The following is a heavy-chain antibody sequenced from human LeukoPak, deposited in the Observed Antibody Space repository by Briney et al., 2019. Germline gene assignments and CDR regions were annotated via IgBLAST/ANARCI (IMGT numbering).Heavy chain of an antibody. V-gene: IGHV3-48*04. D-gene: IGHD3-22*01. J-gene: IGHJ4*02. CDR3: ARDPDSSGYYYFDY. CDR2: ISGSSNTI. CDR1: GFTFSSYA. Sequence: GGSLRLSCAASGFTFSSYAMSWVRQAPGKGLEWVSYISGSSNTIYYADSVKGRFTISRDNAKNSLYLQMNSLRAEDTAVYYCARDPDSSGYYYFDYWGQGTLVTVSS.